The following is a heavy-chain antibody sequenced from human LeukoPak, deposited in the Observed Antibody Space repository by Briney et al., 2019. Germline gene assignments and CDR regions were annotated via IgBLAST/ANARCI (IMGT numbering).Heavy chain of an antibody. CDR3: ARDYRQYYYDSSGYCDY. CDR2: ISPGGGTT. D-gene: IGHD3-22*01. Sequence: TGGALRLSCAVSGVAFCSEAMSWVRQSPATGLEWVSSISPGGGTTYYADYVKGRFTISRDNAKNSLYLQMNSLRAEDTAVYYCARDYRQYYYDSSGYCDYWGQGTLVTVSS. V-gene: IGHV3-23*01. J-gene: IGHJ4*02. CDR1: GVAFCSEA.